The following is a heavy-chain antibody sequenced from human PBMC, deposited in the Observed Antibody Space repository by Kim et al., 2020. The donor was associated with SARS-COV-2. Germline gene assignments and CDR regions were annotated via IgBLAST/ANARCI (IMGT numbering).Heavy chain of an antibody. CDR1: GFTFSNSV. CDR2: ISGSGGSR. J-gene: IGHJ4*02. Sequence: GGSLRLSCAASGFTFSNSVMTWVRQAPGKGLEWVSTISGSGGSRYYADSVKGRFTISRDNSKNTLYLQMNSLRVEDAAIYYCVKGGWGSVSDYWGQGTLV. D-gene: IGHD7-27*01. V-gene: IGHV3-23*01. CDR3: VKGGWGSVSDY.